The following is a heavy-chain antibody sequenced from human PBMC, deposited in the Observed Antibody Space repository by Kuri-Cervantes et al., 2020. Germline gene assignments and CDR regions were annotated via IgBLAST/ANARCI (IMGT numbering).Heavy chain of an antibody. J-gene: IGHJ4*02. Sequence: GGSLRLSCAGSGFTFSSVWTSWVRQVPGKGLEWVAKIKQDGSEKYYVDSVKGRFTISRDNAKNSLYLQMNSLRAEDTALHYCAKGEAAAGTGGGTGPTGDYWGQGTLVTVSS. CDR1: GFTFSSVW. CDR3: AKGEAAAGTGGGTGPTGDY. V-gene: IGHV3-7*03. CDR2: IKQDGSEK. D-gene: IGHD6-13*01.